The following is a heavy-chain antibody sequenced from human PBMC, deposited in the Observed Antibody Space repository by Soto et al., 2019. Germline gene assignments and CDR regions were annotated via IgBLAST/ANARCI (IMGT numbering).Heavy chain of an antibody. CDR2: IYYSGST. V-gene: IGHV4-59*08. Sequence: IRQPPGKGLEWIGYIYYSGSTNYNPSLKSRVTISVDTSKNQFSLKLSSVTAADTAVYYCARRWGRTFDCWGQGTLVTASS. D-gene: IGHD7-27*01. CDR3: ARRWGRTFDC. J-gene: IGHJ4*02.